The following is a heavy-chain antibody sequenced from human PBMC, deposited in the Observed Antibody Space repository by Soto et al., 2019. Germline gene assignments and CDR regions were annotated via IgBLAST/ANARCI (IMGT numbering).Heavy chain of an antibody. D-gene: IGHD6-6*01. Sequence: SETLSLTCTVSGGSISSSSYYWGWIRQPPGKVLEWIGDIYFSGSTYYNPSLKSRVTISVDTSKNQFSLKLSSVTAADTAVYYCARRNSSSSYYYYYMDVWGKGTTVTVSS. J-gene: IGHJ6*03. CDR1: GGSISSSSYY. CDR2: IYFSGST. V-gene: IGHV4-39*07. CDR3: ARRNSSSSYYYYYMDV.